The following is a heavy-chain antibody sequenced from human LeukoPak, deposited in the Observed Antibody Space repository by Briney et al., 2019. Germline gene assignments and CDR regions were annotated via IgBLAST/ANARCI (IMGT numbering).Heavy chain of an antibody. D-gene: IGHD2-2*01. CDR1: GFTFSSCA. V-gene: IGHV3-23*01. CDR2: ITGSGGSR. CDR3: AKIGEMQLLAWFDP. J-gene: IGHJ5*02. Sequence: GGSLRLSCAASGFTFSSCAMSWVRQAPGKGLEWVSAITGSGGSRYYADSVKGRFTISRDNSKNTLYLQMNSLRAEDTAVYYCAKIGEMQLLAWFDPWGQGTLVTASS.